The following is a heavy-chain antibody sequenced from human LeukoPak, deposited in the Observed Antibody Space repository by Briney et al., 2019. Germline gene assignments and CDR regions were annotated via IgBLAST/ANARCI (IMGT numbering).Heavy chain of an antibody. V-gene: IGHV4-30-4*08. CDR2: IYYSGSS. Sequence: SETLSLTCAVYGGAFSGYYWSWIRQPPGKGLEWIGYIYYSGSSYYNPSLRNRLTIAVDTSKNHFSLRLSSVTAADTAVYYCASDYGGNLYYYYGMDVWGQGTTVTVSS. J-gene: IGHJ6*02. D-gene: IGHD4-23*01. CDR3: ASDYGGNLYYYYGMDV. CDR1: GGAFSGYY.